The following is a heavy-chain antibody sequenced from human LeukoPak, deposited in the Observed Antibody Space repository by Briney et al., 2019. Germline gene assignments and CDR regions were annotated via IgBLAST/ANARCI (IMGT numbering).Heavy chain of an antibody. D-gene: IGHD6-13*01. Sequence: KPSETLSLTCTVSGGSISSSSYYWGWIRQPPGKGLEWFGSIYYSGSTYYNPSLKRRVTISVDTSKHPSSLKLSSVTAADTAVYYCAREDSSRPYYYYYGMDVWGQGTTVTVSS. J-gene: IGHJ6*02. V-gene: IGHV4-39*02. CDR1: GGSISSSSYY. CDR2: IYYSGST. CDR3: AREDSSRPYYYYYGMDV.